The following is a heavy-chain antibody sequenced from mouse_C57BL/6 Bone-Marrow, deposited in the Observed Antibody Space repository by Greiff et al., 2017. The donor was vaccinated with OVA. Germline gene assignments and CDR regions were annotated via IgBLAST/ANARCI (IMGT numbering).Heavy chain of an antibody. CDR1: GFTFSDYY. J-gene: IGHJ2*01. CDR3: ARDYYGLDY. V-gene: IGHV5-16*01. CDR2: INYDGSST. D-gene: IGHD1-1*01. Sequence: EVQLVESEGGLVQPGSSMKLSCTASGFTFSDYYMAWVRQVPEKGLEWVANINYDGSSTYYLDSLKSRFIISRDNAKNILYLQMSSLKSEDTATYYCARDYYGLDYWGQGTTLTVSS.